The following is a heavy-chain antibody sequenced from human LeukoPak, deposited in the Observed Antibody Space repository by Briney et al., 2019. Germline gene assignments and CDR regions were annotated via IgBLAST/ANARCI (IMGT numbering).Heavy chain of an antibody. CDR2: INPNSGGT. CDR3: ARDRRLGTVNFDH. D-gene: IGHD4-17*01. J-gene: IGHJ4*02. Sequence: ASVKVSCKASGYTFTGYYMHWVRQAPGQGLEWMGWINPNSGGTNYAQKFQGRVTMTRDTSISTAYMELSRLRSDDTAVYYCARDRRLGTVNFDHWGQGTLVTVSS. CDR1: GYTFTGYY. V-gene: IGHV1-2*02.